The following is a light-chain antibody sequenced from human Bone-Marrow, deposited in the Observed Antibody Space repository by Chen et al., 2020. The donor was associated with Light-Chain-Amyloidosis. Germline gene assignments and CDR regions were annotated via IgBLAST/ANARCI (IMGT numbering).Light chain of an antibody. J-gene: IGKJ4*01. CDR3: QQYGTSPLT. CDR1: QTISSNY. Sequence: DIVLTQSPATLSLSPGEGANLSCRASQTISSNYLTCYQQKFGQAPRLLIYGSSSRATGIPDRFTGSGSGTEFTLTINRLEPEDFAMYYCQQYGTSPLTFGGGTKVEIK. V-gene: IGKV3-20*01. CDR2: GSS.